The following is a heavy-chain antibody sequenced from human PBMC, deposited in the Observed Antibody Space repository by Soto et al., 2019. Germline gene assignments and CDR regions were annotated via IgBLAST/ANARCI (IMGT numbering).Heavy chain of an antibody. CDR2: INPRNGDT. V-gene: IGHV1-2*02. J-gene: IGHJ4*02. Sequence: QVQLVQSGAEVKKPGASVKVSCKVSGYTFTGNYMHWMRQAPGQGPEWMGWINPRNGDTDYAQKFQGRFTLTRDTSISTAYMDLSRLTSDDTAIYFCVRGGGVDVVTPTRIVFDYWGQGTLLTVSS. D-gene: IGHD2-21*02. CDR3: VRGGGVDVVTPTRIVFDY. CDR1: GYTFTGNY.